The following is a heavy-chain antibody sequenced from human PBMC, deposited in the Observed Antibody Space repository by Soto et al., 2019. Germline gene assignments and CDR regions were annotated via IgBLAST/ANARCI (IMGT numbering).Heavy chain of an antibody. CDR2: IYYSGST. D-gene: IGHD6-13*01. V-gene: IGHV4-59*01. CDR3: ARDRQQQLVSLDYYYYMDV. CDR1: GGSISSYY. Sequence: SETLSLTCTVSGGSISSYYWSWIRQPPGKGLECIGYIYYSGSTNYNPSLKSRVTISVDTSKNQFSLKLSSVTAADTAVYYCARDRQQQLVSLDYYYYMDVWGKGTTVTVSS. J-gene: IGHJ6*03.